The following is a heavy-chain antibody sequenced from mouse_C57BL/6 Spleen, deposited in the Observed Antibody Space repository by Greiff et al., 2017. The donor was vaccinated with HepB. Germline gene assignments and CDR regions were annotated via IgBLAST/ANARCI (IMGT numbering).Heavy chain of an antibody. Sequence: QVQLQQSGPELVKPGASVKISCKASGYAFSSSWMNWVKQRPGKGLEWIGRISPGDGDTNYNGKFKGKATLTADKSSSTAYMQLSSLTSEDSAVYFCAYDYDAMDYWGQGTSVTVSS. V-gene: IGHV1-82*01. CDR2: ISPGDGDT. J-gene: IGHJ4*01. CDR3: AYDYDAMDY. CDR1: GYAFSSSW. D-gene: IGHD1-1*02.